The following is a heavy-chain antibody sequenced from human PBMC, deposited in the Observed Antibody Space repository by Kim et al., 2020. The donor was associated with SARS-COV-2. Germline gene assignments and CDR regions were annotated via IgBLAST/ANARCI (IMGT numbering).Heavy chain of an antibody. CDR2: IYTSGST. Sequence: SETLSLTCTVSGGSISSGSYYWSWIRQPAGKGLEWIGRIYTSGSTNYNPSLKSRVTISVDTSKNQFSLKLSSVTAADTAVYYCARGFSRELYCSSTSCLRGWTYYYYYGMDVWGQGTTVTVSS. J-gene: IGHJ6*02. CDR3: ARGFSRELYCSSTSCLRGWTYYYYYGMDV. D-gene: IGHD2-2*01. V-gene: IGHV4-61*02. CDR1: GGSISSGSYY.